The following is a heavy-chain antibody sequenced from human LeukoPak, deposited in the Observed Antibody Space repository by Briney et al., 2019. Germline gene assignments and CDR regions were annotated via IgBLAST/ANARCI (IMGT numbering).Heavy chain of an antibody. V-gene: IGHV4-30-2*01. D-gene: IGHD2-2*01. J-gene: IGHJ5*02. CDR3: ASSEGYCSSTNCRNWFDP. CDR2: IYHSGRT. CDR1: GGSISSGDHS. Sequence: TLSLTCGVSGGSISSGDHSWSWIRQPPGEGLEWVGYIYHSGRTYYNPSLKSRVTISVDRSNNRFSLKLSSVTAADTAVYYCASSEGYCSSTNCRNWFDPWGQGILVTVSS.